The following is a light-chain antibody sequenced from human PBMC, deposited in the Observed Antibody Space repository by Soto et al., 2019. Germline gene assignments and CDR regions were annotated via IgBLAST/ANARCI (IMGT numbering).Light chain of an antibody. CDR1: QSISSW. CDR3: QQYNSYSWT. V-gene: IGKV1-5*01. Sequence: DIQLTQSPSTLSASVGDRVTLTCRASQSISSWLAWYQQKPGKAPKLLIYDASSLESGVPSRFSGSGSGTEFTLTIRSLQPDDFATYYCQQYNSYSWTFGQGTKVDI. J-gene: IGKJ1*01. CDR2: DAS.